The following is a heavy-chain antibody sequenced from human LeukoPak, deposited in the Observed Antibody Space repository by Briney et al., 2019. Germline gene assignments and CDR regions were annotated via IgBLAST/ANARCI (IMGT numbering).Heavy chain of an antibody. Sequence: GESLNISCKGSGYTFTSYWIGWVRQMPGKGLEWMGIIYPGDSEGKYNPSLQGQVTISADKSISTAYLQWSSLKASDTAIYYCARIEGSTFDYWGQGTLVTVSS. CDR3: ARIEGSTFDY. CDR1: GYTFTSYW. V-gene: IGHV5-51*01. CDR2: IYPGDSEG. J-gene: IGHJ4*02.